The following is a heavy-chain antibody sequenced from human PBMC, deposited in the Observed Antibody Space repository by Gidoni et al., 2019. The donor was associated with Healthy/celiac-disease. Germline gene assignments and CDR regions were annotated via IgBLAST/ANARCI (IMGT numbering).Heavy chain of an antibody. V-gene: IGHV4-38-2*02. Sequence: QVQLQESGPGLVKPSETLSLTCTVSGYSISSGYYWGWIRQPPGKGLEWIGSIYHSGGTYYNPSLKSRVTISVDTSKNQFSLKLSSVTAADTAVYYCARVDGGYELDYWGQGTLVTVSS. CDR1: GYSISSGYY. CDR3: ARVDGGYELDY. J-gene: IGHJ4*02. CDR2: IYHSGGT. D-gene: IGHD5-12*01.